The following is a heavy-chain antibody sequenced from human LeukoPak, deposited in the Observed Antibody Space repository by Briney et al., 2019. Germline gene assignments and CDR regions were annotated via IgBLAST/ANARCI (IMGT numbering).Heavy chain of an antibody. Sequence: GASVKVSCKASGYTFTGYYMHWVRQAPGQGLEWMGRINPNSGGTNYAQKFQGRVTMNRDTSISTAYMGLSRLRSDDTAVYYCAREVAYSSGWYARIFVGNFDYWGQGTLVTVSS. CDR3: AREVAYSSGWYARIFVGNFDY. CDR1: GYTFTGYY. D-gene: IGHD6-19*01. V-gene: IGHV1-2*06. J-gene: IGHJ4*02. CDR2: INPNSGGT.